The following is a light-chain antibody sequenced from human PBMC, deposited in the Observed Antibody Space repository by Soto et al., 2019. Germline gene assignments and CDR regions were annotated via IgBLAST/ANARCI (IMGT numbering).Light chain of an antibody. V-gene: IGLV2-14*01. CDR2: EVT. CDR3: SSYTSSSTQV. CDR1: SSDVGGYTY. J-gene: IGLJ1*01. Sequence: QSALTQPASVSGSPGQSITISCTGTSSDVGGYTYVSWYQQYPGKAPKLLISEVTNRPSGVSNRFSDSKSGNTASLTISGLQGEDEADYYCSSYTSSSTQVFGTGTKVTVL.